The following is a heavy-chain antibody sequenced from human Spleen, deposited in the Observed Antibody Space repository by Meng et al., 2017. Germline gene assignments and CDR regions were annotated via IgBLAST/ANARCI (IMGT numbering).Heavy chain of an antibody. CDR2: INHSGNT. Sequence: QAPLSDCASGLLKRSETLSLTCVVSGGSFSDDHWSWIRQPPGKGLEWSGEINHSGNTNYNPSLESRATISVDTSQNNLSLKLSSVTAADSAVYYCARGPTTMAHDFDYWGQGTLVTVSS. D-gene: IGHD4-11*01. J-gene: IGHJ4*02. V-gene: IGHV4-34*01. CDR3: ARGPTTMAHDFDY. CDR1: GGSFSDDH.